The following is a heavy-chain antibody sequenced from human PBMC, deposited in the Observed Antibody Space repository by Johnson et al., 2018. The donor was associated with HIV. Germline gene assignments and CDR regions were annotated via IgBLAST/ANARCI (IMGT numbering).Heavy chain of an antibody. D-gene: IGHD3-22*01. J-gene: IGHJ3*02. CDR3: ARDRSITMIVVVSGAFDI. CDR2: IRYDGSNK. CDR1: GFIFSSYG. V-gene: IGHV3-30*02. Sequence: QVQLVESGGGVVQPGGSLRLSCVASGFIFSSYGMHWVRQAPGKGLEWVAFIRYDGSNKYYTDSVKGRFTISIDNSKNTLYLQMNSLRAEDTAVYYCARDRSITMIVVVSGAFDIWGQGTMVTVSS.